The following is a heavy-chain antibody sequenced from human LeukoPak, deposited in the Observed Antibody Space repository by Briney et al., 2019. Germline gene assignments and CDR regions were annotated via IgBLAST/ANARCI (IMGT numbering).Heavy chain of an antibody. CDR3: SIDETYGDYSRPNDY. CDR2: ISSSGSTI. J-gene: IGHJ4*02. CDR1: GFTFSDYY. D-gene: IGHD4-17*01. V-gene: IGHV3-11*04. Sequence: GGCLRLSCAPSGFTFSDYYMSWVRQAPGRGLEWLSYISSSGSTIYYADSVKGRFTICKDNAKSSLYLQMNSLRAESTGVYYASIDETYGDYSRPNDYWLQRTMVTVSS.